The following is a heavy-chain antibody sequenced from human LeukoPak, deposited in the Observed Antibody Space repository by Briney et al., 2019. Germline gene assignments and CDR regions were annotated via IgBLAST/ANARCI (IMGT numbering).Heavy chain of an antibody. D-gene: IGHD2-15*01. Sequence: KPSETLSLTCTVSGGSISSSSYYWGWIRQPPGKGLEWIGTIYYSGTTYFSPSLKSRVTISVDTSENQFSLRLSSVTAADTAIYCCATTYCSGDTCYLDSWGQGTLVTVSS. CDR3: ATTYCSGDTCYLDS. V-gene: IGHV4-39*01. CDR1: GGSISSSSYY. CDR2: IYYSGTT. J-gene: IGHJ4*02.